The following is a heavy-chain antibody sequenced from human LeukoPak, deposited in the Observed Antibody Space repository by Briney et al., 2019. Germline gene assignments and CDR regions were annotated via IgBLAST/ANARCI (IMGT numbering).Heavy chain of an antibody. D-gene: IGHD4-17*01. V-gene: IGHV1-8*03. CDR1: GYTFTSYD. J-gene: IGHJ6*03. Sequence: GASVKVSCKASGYTFTSYDINWVRQATGQGLEWMGWMNPNSGNTGYAQKFQGRVTITRNTSISTAYMELSSLRSEDTAVYYCARALRTTVTNIKYYYMDVWGKGTTVTVSS. CDR2: MNPNSGNT. CDR3: ARALRTTVTNIKYYYMDV.